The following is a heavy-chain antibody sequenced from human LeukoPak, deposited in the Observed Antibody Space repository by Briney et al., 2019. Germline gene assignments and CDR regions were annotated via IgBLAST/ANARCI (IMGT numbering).Heavy chain of an antibody. Sequence: GGSLRLSCAASGFTFSDYYMSWIRQAPGKGLEWVSHISSSSSYTNYADSVKGRFTISRDNAKNSLYLQMNSLRAEDTAVYYCARDGRGYYGDFSFDYWGQGTLVTVSS. J-gene: IGHJ4*02. CDR2: ISSSSSYT. V-gene: IGHV3-11*06. D-gene: IGHD4-17*01. CDR1: GFTFSDYY. CDR3: ARDGRGYYGDFSFDY.